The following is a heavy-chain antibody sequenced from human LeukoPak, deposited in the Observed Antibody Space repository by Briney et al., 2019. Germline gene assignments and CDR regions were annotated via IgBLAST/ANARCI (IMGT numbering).Heavy chain of an antibody. Sequence: GASVKVSCKASGYTFTSYGNSWVRQAPGQGLEWMGWISAYNGNTNYAQKLQGRVTMTTDTSTSTAYMELRSLRSDDTAVYYCARKDSSGSKYYFDYWGQGTLVTVSS. CDR3: ARKDSSGSKYYFDY. CDR1: GYTFTSYG. J-gene: IGHJ4*02. V-gene: IGHV1-18*01. CDR2: ISAYNGNT. D-gene: IGHD3-22*01.